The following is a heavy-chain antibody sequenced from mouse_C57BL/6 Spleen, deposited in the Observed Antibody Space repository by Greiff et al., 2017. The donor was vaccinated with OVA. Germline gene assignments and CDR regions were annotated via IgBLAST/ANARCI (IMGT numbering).Heavy chain of an antibody. J-gene: IGHJ2*01. Sequence: EVQLQESGPELVKPGASVKIPCKASGYTFTDYNMDWVKQSHGKSLEWIGDINPNNGGTIYNQKFKGKATLTVDKSSSTAYMELRSLTSEDTAVYYCARSDYYGSSPLDYWGQGTTLTVSS. V-gene: IGHV1-18*01. D-gene: IGHD1-1*01. CDR3: ARSDYYGSSPLDY. CDR2: INPNNGGT. CDR1: GYTFTDYN.